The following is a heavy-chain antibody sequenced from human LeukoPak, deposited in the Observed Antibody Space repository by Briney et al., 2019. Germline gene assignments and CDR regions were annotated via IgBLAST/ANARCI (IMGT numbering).Heavy chain of an antibody. CDR2: ISDSAGAT. CDR1: GFSFSNCA. CDR3: AKGGSTAWTAVDY. D-gene: IGHD2-2*01. V-gene: IGHV3-23*01. Sequence: QAGGSLILSCAASGFSFSNCAMTWVRQAPGKGLEWVSSISDSAGATYYADSVRGRFTISRDNSGSTLYLQMNSLRADDTAVYYCAKGGSTAWTAVDYWGQGTLVTASS. J-gene: IGHJ4*02.